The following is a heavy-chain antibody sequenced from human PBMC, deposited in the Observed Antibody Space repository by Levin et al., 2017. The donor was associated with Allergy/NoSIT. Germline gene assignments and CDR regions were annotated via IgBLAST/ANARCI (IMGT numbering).Heavy chain of an antibody. CDR2: INWNRDKI. D-gene: IGHD7-27*01. V-gene: IGHV3-9*01. Sequence: SLKISCAASGFTFGDYAMHWVRQAPGKGLEWVSGINWNRDKIGYADSVRARFTISRDNDKNSLYLQMNSLGPEDTALYYCAKGLNWGSPNTFDYWGQGTLVTVSS. CDR1: GFTFGDYA. CDR3: AKGLNWGSPNTFDY. J-gene: IGHJ4*02.